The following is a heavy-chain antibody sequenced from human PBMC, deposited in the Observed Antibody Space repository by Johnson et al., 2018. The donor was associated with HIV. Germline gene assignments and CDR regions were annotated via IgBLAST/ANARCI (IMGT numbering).Heavy chain of an antibody. V-gene: IGHV3-30*02. CDR3: AKTRSPSRAFDI. CDR2: IRFDGSNN. Sequence: QVQLVESGGGVVQPGGSLRLSCAASGFTFSSYGMHWVRQAPGKGLEWVAFIRFDGSNNYFAASVKGRFTISRDNSKNTLFLQINSLRTEDTAVYYCAKTRSPSRAFDIWGQGTMVTVSS. J-gene: IGHJ3*02. CDR1: GFTFSSYG. D-gene: IGHD1-26*01.